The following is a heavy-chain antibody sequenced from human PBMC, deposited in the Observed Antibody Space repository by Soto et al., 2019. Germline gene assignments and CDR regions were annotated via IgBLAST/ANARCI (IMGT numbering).Heavy chain of an antibody. V-gene: IGHV1-69*01. J-gene: IGHJ3*02. CDR3: ARSRVTYYYDRSAFDI. CDR2: IIPIFGTA. CDR1: GGTFSSYA. Sequence: QVQLVQSGAEVQKPGSSVKVSCKASGGTFSSYAISWVRQAPGQGLEWMGGIIPIFGTANYAQKFQGRVTITADGSTSTAYMELSSLRSEDTAVYYCARSRVTYYYDRSAFDIWGQGTMVTVSS. D-gene: IGHD3-22*01.